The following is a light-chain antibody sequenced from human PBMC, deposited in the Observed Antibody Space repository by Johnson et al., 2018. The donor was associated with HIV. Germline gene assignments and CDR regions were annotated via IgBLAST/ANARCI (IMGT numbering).Light chain of an antibody. Sequence: HSVLTQPPSVSAAPGQKVTISCSGSSSNIGNNYVSWYQQLPGTAPKLLIYDNNKRPSGIPDRFSGSKSGTSATLGITGLQNGDEADYYCGTWDSSLSAGRYFFGTGPKVTVL. CDR2: DNN. V-gene: IGLV1-51*01. CDR3: GTWDSSLSAGRYF. CDR1: SSNIGNNY. J-gene: IGLJ1*01.